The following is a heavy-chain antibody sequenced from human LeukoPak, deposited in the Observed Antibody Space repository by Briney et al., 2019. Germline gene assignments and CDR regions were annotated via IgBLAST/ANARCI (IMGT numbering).Heavy chain of an antibody. V-gene: IGHV4-59*01. CDR1: GGSISSYY. Sequence: PSETLSLTCTVSGGSISSYYWNWIRQPPGKGLEWIGYIYYSGSTNHNPSLKSRVTISVDTSKNQFSLRLTSVTAADTAVYYCARWAYCGSASCYGFDPWGQGTLVTVSS. CDR2: IYYSGST. J-gene: IGHJ5*02. D-gene: IGHD2-2*01. CDR3: ARWAYCGSASCYGFDP.